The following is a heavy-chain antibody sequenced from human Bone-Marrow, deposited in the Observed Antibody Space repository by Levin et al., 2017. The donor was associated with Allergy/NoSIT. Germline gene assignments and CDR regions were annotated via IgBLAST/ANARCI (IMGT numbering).Heavy chain of an antibody. J-gene: IGHJ4*02. V-gene: IGHV3-74*01. Sequence: LSLTCAASGFTFSNFWMHWVRQVPGKGLMFVSMIRPDGTGANYADSVKGRFTVSRDNSKKTLFLQMNSLRVEDTAIYYCARDSRGKAVTGDFDYWGQGTLVTVSS. CDR3: ARDSRGKAVTGDFDY. CDR1: GFTFSNFW. D-gene: IGHD7-27*01. CDR2: IRPDGTGA.